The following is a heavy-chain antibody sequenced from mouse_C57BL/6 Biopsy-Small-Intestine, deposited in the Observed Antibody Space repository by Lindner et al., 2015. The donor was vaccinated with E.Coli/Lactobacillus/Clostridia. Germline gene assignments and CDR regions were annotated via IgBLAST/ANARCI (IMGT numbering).Heavy chain of an antibody. J-gene: IGHJ4*01. V-gene: IGHV1-9*01. CDR1: DYTFSGYW. CDR2: SLPGSDST. Sequence: VQLQESGPEVMKPGASVKLSCKTTDYTFSGYWIEWVKQRPGHGLEWIGESLPGSDSTNYNEKFKGKATFTADTSSNTAYMQLSSLTTEDSAIYYCGRRFWSYSMDYWGQGTSVTVSS. CDR3: GRRFWSYSMDY.